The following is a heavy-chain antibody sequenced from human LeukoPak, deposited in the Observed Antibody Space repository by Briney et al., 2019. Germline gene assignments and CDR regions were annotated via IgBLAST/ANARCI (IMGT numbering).Heavy chain of an antibody. D-gene: IGHD1-14*01. CDR1: GYIFSDHY. Sequence: GASVTVSCKASGYIFSDHYIHWVRQAPGQGLEWMGWINPNSGATKYVQRFQGRVTMTRDTSITTAYMELSRLRSDDTAVYYCARDLIDLPGRYAPDSKPAPPLGAYWGQGSLVTVSS. CDR3: ARDLIDLPGRYAPDSKPAPPLGAY. CDR2: INPNSGAT. J-gene: IGHJ4*02. V-gene: IGHV1-2*02.